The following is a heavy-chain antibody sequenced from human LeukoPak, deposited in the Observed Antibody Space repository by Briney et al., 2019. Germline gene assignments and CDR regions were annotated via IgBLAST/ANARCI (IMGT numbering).Heavy chain of an antibody. CDR3: ARGGSGSFDY. V-gene: IGHV4-59*01. Sequence: SETLSLTCTASGGSISTYYMSWLRQPPGKGLEWIGYSYYSGSTYCNPSLKTRVTISVNTSKNQFSLKLSSVTAADTAVYYCARGGSGSFDYWGQGTLVTVSS. J-gene: IGHJ4*02. CDR2: SYYSGST. D-gene: IGHD6-19*01. CDR1: GGSISTYY.